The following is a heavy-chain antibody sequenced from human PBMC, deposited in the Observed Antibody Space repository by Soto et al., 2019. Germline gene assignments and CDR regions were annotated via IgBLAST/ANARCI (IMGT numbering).Heavy chain of an antibody. D-gene: IGHD5-12*01. V-gene: IGHV4-31*03. CDR3: ARCRVATTYYYGMDV. Sequence: PSETLSLTCTVSGGSISSGGYYWSWIRQHPGKGLEWIGYIYYSGSTYYNPSLKSRVTISVDTSKNQFSPKLSSVTAADTAVYYCARCRVATTYYYGMDVWGQGTTVTVSS. CDR1: GGSISSGGYY. CDR2: IYYSGST. J-gene: IGHJ6*02.